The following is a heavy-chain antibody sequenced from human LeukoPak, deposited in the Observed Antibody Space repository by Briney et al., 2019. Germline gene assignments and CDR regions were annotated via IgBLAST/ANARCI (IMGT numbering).Heavy chain of an antibody. CDR2: IIPIFGTA. V-gene: IGHV1-69*05. Sequence: GASVKVSCKASGYTFTSYGISWVRQAPGQGLEWMGRIIPIFGTANYAQKFQGRVTITTDESTSTAYMELSSLRSEDTAVYYCARVAGIAAAFDYWGQGTLVTVSS. CDR3: ARVAGIAAAFDY. CDR1: GYTFTSYG. J-gene: IGHJ4*02. D-gene: IGHD6-13*01.